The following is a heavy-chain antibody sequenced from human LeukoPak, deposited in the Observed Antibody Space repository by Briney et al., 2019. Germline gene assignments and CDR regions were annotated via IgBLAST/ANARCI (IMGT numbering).Heavy chain of an antibody. CDR1: GGSISTSNYY. V-gene: IGHV4-39*07. CDR3: AGAYCGGDCYSGRAFDI. J-gene: IGHJ3*02. Sequence: PSETLSLTCTVSGGSISTSNYYWGWIRQPPGKGLEWIGNIFYSGSTYYSPSLKSRVTISLDTSRNQFSLKLNSVTAADTAVYYCAGAYCGGDCYSGRAFDIWGQGTMVTVSS. D-gene: IGHD2-21*02. CDR2: IFYSGST.